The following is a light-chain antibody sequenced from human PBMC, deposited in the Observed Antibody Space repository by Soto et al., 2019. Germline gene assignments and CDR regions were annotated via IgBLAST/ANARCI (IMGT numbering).Light chain of an antibody. CDR1: QSVSSSY. CDR2: GAS. V-gene: IGKV3-20*01. J-gene: IGKJ3*01. Sequence: EIVLTQSPGTLCLSPGERATLSCRASQSVSSSYLAWYQQKPGQAPRLLIYGASSRATGIPDRFSGSGSGTDFTLTISRLEPEDFAVYYCQQYGSSQGFTFGPGTKVDIK. CDR3: QQYGSSQGFT.